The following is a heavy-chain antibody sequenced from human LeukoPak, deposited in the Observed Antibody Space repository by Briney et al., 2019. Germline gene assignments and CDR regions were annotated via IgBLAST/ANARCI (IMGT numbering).Heavy chain of an antibody. V-gene: IGHV4-34*01. CDR3: ARHRAPTVIVWFDP. D-gene: IGHD2/OR15-2a*01. CDR1: GGSFSGYY. Sequence: SETLSLTCAVYGGSFSGYYWSWIRQPPGKGLEWIGEINHSGSTYYNPPLKSRVTISVDTSKNQFSLKLSSVTAADTAVYYCARHRAPTVIVWFDPWGQGTLVTVSS. J-gene: IGHJ5*02. CDR2: INHSGST.